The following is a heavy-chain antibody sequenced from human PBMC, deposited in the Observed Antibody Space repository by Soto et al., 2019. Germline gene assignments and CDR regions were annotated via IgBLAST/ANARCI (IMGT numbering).Heavy chain of an antibody. Sequence: GGSLRLSCVASGFTFRAYSMSWVRQAPGQGLEWASSITSSSTYIYYTRSVEGRFTISRDDAKNSLHLQMNSLRAEDTAVYYCARDLLEGYGHARQPDYWGQGTLVTVSS. V-gene: IGHV3-21*06. J-gene: IGHJ4*02. D-gene: IGHD5-18*01. CDR1: GFTFRAYS. CDR2: ITSSSTYI. CDR3: ARDLLEGYGHARQPDY.